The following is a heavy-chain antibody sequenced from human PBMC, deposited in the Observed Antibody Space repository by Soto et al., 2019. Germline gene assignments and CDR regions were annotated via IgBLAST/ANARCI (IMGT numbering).Heavy chain of an antibody. CDR3: AKDGAHYDYVWGSYRYSPSHFDY. CDR2: IYSGGST. Sequence: PGGSLRLSCAASGFTVSSNYMSWVRQAPGKGLEWVSVIYSGGSTYYADSVKGRFTIPRDNSKNTLYLQMNSLRAEDTAVYYCAKDGAHYDYVWGSYRYSPSHFDYWGQGTLVTVSS. J-gene: IGHJ4*02. V-gene: IGHV3-53*01. D-gene: IGHD3-16*02. CDR1: GFTVSSNY.